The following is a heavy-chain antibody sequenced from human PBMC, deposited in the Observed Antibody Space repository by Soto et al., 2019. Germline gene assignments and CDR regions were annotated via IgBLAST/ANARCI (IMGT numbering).Heavy chain of an antibody. CDR3: ASSYYDYVWGSYRPFDY. D-gene: IGHD3-16*02. V-gene: IGHV4-59*01. CDR2: IYYSGST. CDR1: GGSISSYY. J-gene: IGHJ4*02. Sequence: QVQLQESGPGLVKPSETLSLTCTVSGGSISSYYWSWIRQPPGKGLEWIGYIYYSGSTNYNPSLTSRVTISVDTSKNQFSLKLSSVTAADTAVYYCASSYYDYVWGSYRPFDYWGQGTLVTVSS.